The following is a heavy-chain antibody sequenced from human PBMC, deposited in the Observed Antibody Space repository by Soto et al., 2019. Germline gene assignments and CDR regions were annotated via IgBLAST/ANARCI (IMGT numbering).Heavy chain of an antibody. CDR1: GGSISSSSYY. CDR3: ARHVVWHIVVVIAINWFDP. J-gene: IGHJ5*02. Sequence: SETLSLTCTVSGGSISSSSYYWGWIRQPPGKGLEWIGSIYYSGSTYYNPSLKSRVTISVDTSKNQFSLKLSSVTAADTAVYYCARHVVWHIVVVIAINWFDPWGQGTLVTVSS. D-gene: IGHD2-21*01. CDR2: IYYSGST. V-gene: IGHV4-39*01.